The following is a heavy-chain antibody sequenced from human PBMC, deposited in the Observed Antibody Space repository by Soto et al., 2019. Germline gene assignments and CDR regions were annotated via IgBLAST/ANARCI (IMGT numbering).Heavy chain of an antibody. D-gene: IGHD6-13*01. Sequence: ASVKVSCKATGYTFITYDINWVRQATGQGLEWMGWMNPSNGNTGYVQKFQGRVTMTRNTSISTAYMEVSSLRSEDTAVYYCATVGYSSSWGRGYFDYWGQGTLVTVSS. J-gene: IGHJ4*02. CDR1: GYTFITYD. V-gene: IGHV1-8*01. CDR2: MNPSNGNT. CDR3: ATVGYSSSWGRGYFDY.